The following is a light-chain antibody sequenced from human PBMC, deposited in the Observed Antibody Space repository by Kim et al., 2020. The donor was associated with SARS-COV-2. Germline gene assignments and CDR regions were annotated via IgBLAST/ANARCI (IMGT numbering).Light chain of an antibody. V-gene: IGLV1-47*01. CDR3: AAWDDSLSGYV. CDR1: SSNIGSND. CDR2: RNN. J-gene: IGLJ1*01. Sequence: GQRGTISCSCSSSNIGSNDVDWYQQLPETAPQPLIYRNNQRPSGVPVRFSGSKSGTSASLAISGIRSEDEADYYCAAWDDSLSGYVFGTGTKVTVL.